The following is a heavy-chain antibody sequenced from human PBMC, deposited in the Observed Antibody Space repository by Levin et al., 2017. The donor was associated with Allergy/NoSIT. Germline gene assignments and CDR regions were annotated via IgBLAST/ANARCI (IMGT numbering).Heavy chain of an antibody. D-gene: IGHD3-10*01. CDR3: ARVLLWFGELLSHDAFDL. V-gene: IGHV3-48*01. Sequence: PGESLKISCAASGFTFSSYSMNWVRQAPGKGLEWVSYISSSSSTIYYADSVKGRFTISRDNAKNSLYLQMNSLRAEDTAVYYCARVLLWFGELLSHDAFDLWGQGTMVTVSS. J-gene: IGHJ3*01. CDR1: GFTFSSYS. CDR2: ISSSSSTI.